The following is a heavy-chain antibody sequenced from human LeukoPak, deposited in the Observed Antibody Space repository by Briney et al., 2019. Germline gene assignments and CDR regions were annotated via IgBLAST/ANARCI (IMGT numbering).Heavy chain of an antibody. D-gene: IGHD3-10*01. Sequence: SEALSLTCAVYRGSFSGHYWTWIRQPPGRGLEGIGEIDHSGRSTYNPSLTSRVTISKYSSKNQFSLSLGSVIAADTAVYFCARGENSGSYFSYFDSWAQGTPVTVSP. V-gene: IGHV4-34*01. CDR1: RGSFSGHY. CDR2: IDHSGRS. CDR3: ARGENSGSYFSYFDS. J-gene: IGHJ5*01.